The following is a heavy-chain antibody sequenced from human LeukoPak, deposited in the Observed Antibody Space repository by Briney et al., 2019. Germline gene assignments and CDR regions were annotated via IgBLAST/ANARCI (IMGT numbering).Heavy chain of an antibody. J-gene: IGHJ4*02. V-gene: IGHV4-4*07. D-gene: IGHD4-23*01. Sequence: SETLSLTCTVSGGSISSYYWSWIRQPAGKGLEWIGRIHTSGSAYYHASLKSRVTMSVDTSRNQFSLKLSSVTAADTAVYYCARASGGNSPFHYWGQGTLVPVSS. CDR3: ARASGGNSPFHY. CDR2: IHTSGSA. CDR1: GGSISSYY.